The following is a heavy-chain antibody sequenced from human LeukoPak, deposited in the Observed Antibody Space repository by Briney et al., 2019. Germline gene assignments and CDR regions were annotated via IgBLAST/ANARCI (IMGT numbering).Heavy chain of an antibody. D-gene: IGHD6-13*01. CDR1: GFSLRSFW. Sequence: PGGSLRLSCEPSGFSLRSFWMTWVRQAPGKGPEWVANINQEGSEKYYGDSVKGRFTISRDNAKKTLYLEMNSLRAEDTAVYYCARVPAADYYYYYHIDVWGKGTTVTVSS. V-gene: IGHV3-7*01. CDR2: INQEGSEK. CDR3: ARVPAADYYYYYHIDV. J-gene: IGHJ6*03.